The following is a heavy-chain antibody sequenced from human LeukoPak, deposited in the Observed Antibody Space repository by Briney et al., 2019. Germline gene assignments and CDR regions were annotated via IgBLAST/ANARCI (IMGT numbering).Heavy chain of an antibody. CDR1: GFTFSSYA. Sequence: PGGSLRLSCAASGFTFSSYAMSWVRQAPGKGLEWVSAISGSGGSTYYADSVKGRFTISRDNSKYTLYLQMNSLRAEDTAVYYCAKAPSPPTVMVTQAWGQGTLVTVSS. D-gene: IGHD5-18*01. J-gene: IGHJ5*02. CDR3: AKAPSPPTVMVTQA. V-gene: IGHV3-23*01. CDR2: ISGSGGST.